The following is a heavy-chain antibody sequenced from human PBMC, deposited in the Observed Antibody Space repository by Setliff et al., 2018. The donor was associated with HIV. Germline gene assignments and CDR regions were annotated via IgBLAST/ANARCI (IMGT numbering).Heavy chain of an antibody. CDR2: IYTSGST. D-gene: IGHD4-4*01. Sequence: SETLSLTCTVSGASTSSGSYYWSWIRQPAGKGLEWIGRIYTSGSTKNNPSLKSRVTISVDTSKNQFSLRLSSVTAADTAVYYCARDGETTVMGDAFDIWGQGTMVTVSS. CDR3: ARDGETTVMGDAFDI. J-gene: IGHJ3*02. V-gene: IGHV4-61*02. CDR1: GASTSSGSYY.